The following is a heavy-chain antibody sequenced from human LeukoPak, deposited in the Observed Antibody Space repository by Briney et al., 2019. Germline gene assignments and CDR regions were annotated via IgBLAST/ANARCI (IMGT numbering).Heavy chain of an antibody. CDR3: AREEGNWGDAFDI. Sequence: ASVKVSCKASGYTFTGYYMHWVRQAPGQGLEWMGWINPNSGGTNYAQKFQGRVTMTRDTSISTAYMELSSLRSEDTAVYYCAREEGNWGDAFDIWGQGTMVTVSS. V-gene: IGHV1-2*02. D-gene: IGHD7-27*01. CDR1: GYTFTGYY. CDR2: INPNSGGT. J-gene: IGHJ3*02.